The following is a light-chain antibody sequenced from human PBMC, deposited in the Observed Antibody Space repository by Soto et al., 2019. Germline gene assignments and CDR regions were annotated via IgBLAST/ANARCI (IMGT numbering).Light chain of an antibody. CDR3: QQSYSTPRT. CDR2: KAS. V-gene: IGKV1-5*03. J-gene: IGKJ5*01. Sequence: DIQMTQSPSTLSASVGDRVTITCRASQSISSWLAWYQQKPGKAPKLLIYKASTLKSGVPSRFSGSGSGTDFTLTISSLQPEDFATYYCQQSYSTPRTFGQGTRLEI. CDR1: QSISSW.